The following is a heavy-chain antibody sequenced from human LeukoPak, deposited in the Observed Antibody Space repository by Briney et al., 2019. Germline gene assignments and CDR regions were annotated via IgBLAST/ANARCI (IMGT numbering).Heavy chain of an antibody. CDR3: ARGLYIWNDVSLMRNWYFDL. D-gene: IGHD1-20*01. CDR2: INHSGST. CDR1: GGSFSGCY. J-gene: IGHJ2*01. V-gene: IGHV4-34*01. Sequence: SETLSLTCTVYGGSFSGCYWSWIRQPPRKGMELVGEINHSGSTIYNRSLKSRVNISVDMYKQLFSLRVSSVTAADWAVYYCARGLYIWNDVSLMRNWYFDLWGRGTLVTVSS.